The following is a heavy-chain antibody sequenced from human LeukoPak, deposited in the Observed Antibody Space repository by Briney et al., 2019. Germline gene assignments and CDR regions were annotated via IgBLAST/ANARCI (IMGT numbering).Heavy chain of an antibody. CDR3: AKVPTYYDSSDIDY. CDR2: ISYDGSNK. J-gene: IGHJ4*02. D-gene: IGHD3-22*01. Sequence: GGSLRLSCAASGFTFSSYGMHWVRQAPGKGLEWVAVISYDGSNKYYADSVKGRFTISRDNSKNTLYLQMNSLRAEDTAVYYCAKVPTYYDSSDIDYWGQGTLVTVSS. V-gene: IGHV3-30*18. CDR1: GFTFSSYG.